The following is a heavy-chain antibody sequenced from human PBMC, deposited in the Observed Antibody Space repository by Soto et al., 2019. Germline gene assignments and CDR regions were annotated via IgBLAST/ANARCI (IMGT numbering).Heavy chain of an antibody. CDR2: IYYSGST. CDR1: GGSISSYY. D-gene: IGHD4-17*01. V-gene: IGHV4-59*01. CDR3: ARDRNGDYDHYYYGMDV. Sequence: PXGTLSLTCTVSGGSISSYYWSWIRQPPGKGLEWIGYIYYSGSTNYNPSLKSRVTISVDTSKNQFSLKLSSVTAADTAVYYCARDRNGDYDHYYYGMDVWGQGTTVTVSS. J-gene: IGHJ6*02.